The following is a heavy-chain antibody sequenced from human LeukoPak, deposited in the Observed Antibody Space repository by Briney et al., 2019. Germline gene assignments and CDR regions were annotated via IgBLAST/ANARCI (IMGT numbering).Heavy chain of an antibody. CDR1: GFTFSDYD. D-gene: IGHD1-1*01. CDR3: ARVAKERVGGVYYFDY. Sequence: GGSLRLSCAASGFTFSDYDMHWVRQATGQGLEWVSAISTAGDTYYTGSVKGRFTISRENAKNSLYLQMNSLRAGDTAVYYCARVAKERVGGVYYFDYWGQGTLVTVSS. V-gene: IGHV3-13*01. J-gene: IGHJ4*02. CDR2: ISTAGDT.